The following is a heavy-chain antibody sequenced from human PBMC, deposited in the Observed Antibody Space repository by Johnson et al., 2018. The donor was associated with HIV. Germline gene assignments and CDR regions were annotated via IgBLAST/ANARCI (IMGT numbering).Heavy chain of an antibody. Sequence: VQLVESRGGLVQPGGSLRPSCAAAGFTISTFWMPWVRQVPGKGRMWVSRISGDGSSSSYADSVKSRFTISRDNANNTVYLQLSSLRVEDTAIYYCARAQLLADDAFDNWGQGTMVNVSS. CDR3: ARAQLLADDAFDN. CDR2: ISGDGSSS. CDR1: GFTISTFW. V-gene: IGHV3-74*01. J-gene: IGHJ3*02. D-gene: IGHD6-6*01.